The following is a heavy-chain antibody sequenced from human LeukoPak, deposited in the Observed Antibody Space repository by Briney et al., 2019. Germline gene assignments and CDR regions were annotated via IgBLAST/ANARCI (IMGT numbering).Heavy chain of an antibody. CDR3: ARLNNVGYYDSSGYYT. CDR1: GYTFTNYG. J-gene: IGHJ5*02. Sequence: ASVKVSCKASGYTFTNYGISWVRQAPGQGLEWMGWISAYSGNTNYAQKVQDRVTMTTDTSTSTAYMELRSLRSDDTAVYYCARLNNVGYYDSSGYYTWGQGTLVTVSS. CDR2: ISAYSGNT. D-gene: IGHD3-22*01. V-gene: IGHV1-18*01.